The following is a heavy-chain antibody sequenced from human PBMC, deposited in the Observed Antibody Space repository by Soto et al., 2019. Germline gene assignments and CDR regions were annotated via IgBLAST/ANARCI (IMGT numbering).Heavy chain of an antibody. CDR1: GDSVSSNSAG. CDR3: ARGEQYSGRIFDY. D-gene: IGHD1-26*01. J-gene: IGHJ4*01. V-gene: IGHV6-1*01. Sequence: QVQLQQSGPGLVKPSQTLSLTCAITGDSVSSNSAGWSWVRQSPSRGLEWLGRTYYRSKWYYEYAVAVRGRITINPDTSKNHSSLQLNSVTPEDTAVYFCARGEQYSGRIFDYCGQATLVTVSS. CDR2: TYYRSKWYY.